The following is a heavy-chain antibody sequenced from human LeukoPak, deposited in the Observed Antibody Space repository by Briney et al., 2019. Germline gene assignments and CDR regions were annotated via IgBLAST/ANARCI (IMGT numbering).Heavy chain of an antibody. CDR2: FDPEDGET. CDR1: GYTLTELS. CDR3: ATDRGYYDSSGYCH. V-gene: IGHV1-24*01. D-gene: IGHD3-22*01. J-gene: IGHJ4*02. Sequence: ASVKVSCKVSGYTLTELSMHWVRQAPGKGLEWMGGFDPEDGETIYAQKFQGRVPMTEDTSTDTAYMELSSLRSEDTAVYYCATDRGYYDSSGYCHWGQGTLVTVSS.